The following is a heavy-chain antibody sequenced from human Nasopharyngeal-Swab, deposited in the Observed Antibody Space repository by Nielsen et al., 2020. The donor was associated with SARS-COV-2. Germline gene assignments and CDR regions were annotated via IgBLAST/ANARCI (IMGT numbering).Heavy chain of an antibody. Sequence: GESLKISCAASGFTFSSYSMNWVRQAPGKGLEWVSYISSSGSTIYYADSVKGRFTISRDIAKNSLYLQMNSLRAEDTAVYYCARGGSTIWFGDYYYGMDVWGQGTTVTVSS. V-gene: IGHV3-48*04. D-gene: IGHD3-10*01. J-gene: IGHJ6*02. CDR1: GFTFSSYS. CDR3: ARGGSTIWFGDYYYGMDV. CDR2: ISSSGSTI.